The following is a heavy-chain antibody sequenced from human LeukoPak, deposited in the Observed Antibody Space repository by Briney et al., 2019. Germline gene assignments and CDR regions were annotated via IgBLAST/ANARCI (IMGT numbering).Heavy chain of an antibody. CDR2: IYGRGGS. Sequence: PSETLSLTCTVSGDSISSGSYYWSWIRQPAGKGLEWIGRIYGRGGSNYNPSLKSRVTISVDKSKNQFSLKLSSVTAADTAVYYCARGAPSYYYDSMYYFDYWGQGTLVTVSS. V-gene: IGHV4-61*02. J-gene: IGHJ4*02. CDR1: GDSISSGSYY. D-gene: IGHD3-22*01. CDR3: ARGAPSYYYDSMYYFDY.